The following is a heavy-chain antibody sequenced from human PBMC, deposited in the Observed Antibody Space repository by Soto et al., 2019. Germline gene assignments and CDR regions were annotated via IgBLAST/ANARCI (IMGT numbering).Heavy chain of an antibody. CDR1: GYTFTSYA. V-gene: IGHV1-3*01. Sequence: ASVKVSCKASGYTFTSYAMHWVRQAPGQRLERMGWINAGNGNTKYSQKFQGRVTITRDTSASTAYMELSSLRSEDTAVYYCAREWMVRGVIKGYYGMDVWGQGTTVTVSS. CDR2: INAGNGNT. D-gene: IGHD3-10*01. CDR3: AREWMVRGVIKGYYGMDV. J-gene: IGHJ6*02.